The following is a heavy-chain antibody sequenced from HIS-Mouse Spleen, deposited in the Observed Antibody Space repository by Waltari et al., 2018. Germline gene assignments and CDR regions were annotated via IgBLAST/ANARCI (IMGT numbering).Heavy chain of an antibody. Sequence: QLQLQESGPGLVKPSETLSLTCTVAGGSISSSSYDWGWIRQPPGKGLEWIGSIYYSGSTYYNPSLKSRVTISVDTSKNQFSLKLSSVTAADTAVYYCARSRTGGWYFDLWGRGTLVTVSS. J-gene: IGHJ2*01. CDR2: IYYSGST. V-gene: IGHV4-39*07. D-gene: IGHD7-27*01. CDR3: ARSRTGGWYFDL. CDR1: GGSISSSSYD.